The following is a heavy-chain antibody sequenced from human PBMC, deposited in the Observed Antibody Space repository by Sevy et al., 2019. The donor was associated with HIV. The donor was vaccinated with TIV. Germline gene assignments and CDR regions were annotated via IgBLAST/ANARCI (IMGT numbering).Heavy chain of an antibody. V-gene: IGHV4-61*01. CDR2: IYYSGST. CDR1: GGSVSSGSYY. Sequence: SETLSLTCTVSGGSVSSGSYYWSWIRQPPGKGLEWIGYIYYSGSTNYNPSLKSRVTISVDTSKNQFSLKLSSVTAADTALYYCARDFRLNLSGENYDILTGYYREDYYYYYMDVWGKGTTVTVSS. CDR3: ARDFRLNLSGENYDILTGYYREDYYYYYMDV. D-gene: IGHD3-9*01. J-gene: IGHJ6*03.